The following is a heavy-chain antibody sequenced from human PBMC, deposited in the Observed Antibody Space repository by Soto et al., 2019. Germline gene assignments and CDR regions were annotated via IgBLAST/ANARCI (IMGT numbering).Heavy chain of an antibody. D-gene: IGHD5-18*01. V-gene: IGHV4-4*07. CDR1: GGSINTFY. Sequence: SETLSLTCTVSGGSINTFYWSWVRQAAGKGLEWIGRIFSSGSTSFNPSPESRVAMSVDTSKNHFSLNLSSVTAADMAVYYCAREGSYSAYNFAHGIQLWSFDFWGQGALVTVSS. J-gene: IGHJ4*02. CDR2: IFSSGST. CDR3: AREGSYSAYNFAHGIQLWSFDF.